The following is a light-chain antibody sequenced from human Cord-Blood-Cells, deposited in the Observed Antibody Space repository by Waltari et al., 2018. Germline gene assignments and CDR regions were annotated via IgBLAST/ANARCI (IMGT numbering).Light chain of an antibody. J-gene: IGKJ4*01. V-gene: IGKV3-20*01. Sequence: EMVLPQSPGPLSLSPGERDTRSCRASQSVSSSYLAWYQQKPGQAPRLLIYGASSRATGIPDRFSGSGSGTDFTLTISRLEPEDFAVYYCQQYGSSPPLTFGGGTKVEIK. CDR3: QQYGSSPPLT. CDR1: QSVSSSY. CDR2: GAS.